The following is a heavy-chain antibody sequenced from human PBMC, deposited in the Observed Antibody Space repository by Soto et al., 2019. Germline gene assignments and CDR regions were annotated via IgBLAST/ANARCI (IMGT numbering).Heavy chain of an antibody. CDR1: GGSISSGGYS. Sequence: QLQLQESGSGLVRPSQTLSLTCAVSGGSISSGGYSWNWIRQPPGKGLEWIGYIYHSGSTLYNPPPKSRVTISVDKSKNPFSLKLTSVTAADTAVYYCARDQLEGNWFDPWCQGTLVTVSS. CDR3: ARDQLEGNWFDP. V-gene: IGHV4-30-2*01. CDR2: IYHSGST. D-gene: IGHD1-1*01. J-gene: IGHJ5*02.